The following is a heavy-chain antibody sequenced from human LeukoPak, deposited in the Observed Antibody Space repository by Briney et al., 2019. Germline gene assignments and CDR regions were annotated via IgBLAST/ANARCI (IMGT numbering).Heavy chain of an antibody. CDR1: GFTFSSYN. Sequence: GGSLRLSCAASGFTFSSYNINWVRQAPGKGLEWISSISSTSDYIYYTASVKGRSTISRDNAKNSVFLQMNSLRAEDSAVYYCARDPPSFQHWGQGTLVTVSS. CDR2: ISSTSDYI. V-gene: IGHV3-21*01. J-gene: IGHJ1*01. CDR3: ARDPPSFQH.